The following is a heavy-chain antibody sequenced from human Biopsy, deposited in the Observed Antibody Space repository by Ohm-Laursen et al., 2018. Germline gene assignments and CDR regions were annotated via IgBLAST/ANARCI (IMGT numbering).Heavy chain of an antibody. CDR3: VRGVDYYDPYHYYALDV. Sequence: GTLSLTCAVYGESFNGYYWSWIRQTPGKGLEWIGETNHRGRTNYNPSLKSRVTISVDTSKNQFSLKVRSVTAADTAVYYCVRGVDYYDPYHYYALDVWGQGTTVTVSS. CDR1: GESFNGYY. CDR2: TNHRGRT. J-gene: IGHJ6*02. D-gene: IGHD3-22*01. V-gene: IGHV4-34*01.